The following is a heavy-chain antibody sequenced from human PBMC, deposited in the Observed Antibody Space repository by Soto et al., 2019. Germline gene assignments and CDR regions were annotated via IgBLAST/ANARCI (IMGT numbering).Heavy chain of an antibody. D-gene: IGHD3-10*01. CDR2: IGGSSNTI. CDR3: ARGFDLQYGMDV. CDR1: GFTLSPYS. Sequence: EVPLVESGGGLVQRGGSVRLSCAASGFTLSPYSMNWVRQAPRKGLEWISYIGGSSNTINYADSVKGRFTISRDNTKNSLYLQMNSLRDEDTAVYYCARGFDLQYGMDVWGQGTTVTVSS. J-gene: IGHJ6*02. V-gene: IGHV3-48*02.